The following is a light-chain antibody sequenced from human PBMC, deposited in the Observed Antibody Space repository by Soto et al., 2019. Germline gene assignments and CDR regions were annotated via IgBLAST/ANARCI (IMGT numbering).Light chain of an antibody. V-gene: IGKV3-15*01. Sequence: IRRPQSPVTLSLSPGERAALSFPTSQSVSSNLAWYQQKPGQAPRLLIYGASTRATGIPARFSGSGSGTEFTLTISSLQSEDFAVYYCQQYNNWLRGTFAQRTKVDI. CDR1: QSVSSN. J-gene: IGKJ1*01. CDR2: GAS. CDR3: QQYNNWLRGT.